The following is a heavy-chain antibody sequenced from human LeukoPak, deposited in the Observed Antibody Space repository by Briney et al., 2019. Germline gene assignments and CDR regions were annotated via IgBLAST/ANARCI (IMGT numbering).Heavy chain of an antibody. J-gene: IGHJ4*02. CDR2: IRSSDGAI. CDR1: GFTFRLYS. Sequence: GRSLRLSCAASGFTFRLYSMNWVRQAPGKGLEWVSYIRSSDGAIAYADSVKGRFTISRDDAKNSLYLQMSSLRDEDTAVYYCARDRDWAFDYWGQGTLITVSS. D-gene: IGHD3-9*01. CDR3: ARDRDWAFDY. V-gene: IGHV3-48*02.